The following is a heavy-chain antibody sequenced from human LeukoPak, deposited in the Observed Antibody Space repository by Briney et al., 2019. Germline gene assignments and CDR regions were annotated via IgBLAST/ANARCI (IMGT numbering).Heavy chain of an antibody. V-gene: IGHV3-21*01. CDR1: GFTFSSYS. J-gene: IGHJ4*02. CDR3: ARDSGHGDYDDY. Sequence: GSLRLSCAASGFTFSSYSMNWVRQAPGKGLEWVSSISSSSSYIYYADSVKGRFTISRDNAKNSLYLQMNSLRAEDTAVYYCARDSGHGDYDDYWGQGTLVTVSS. CDR2: ISSSSSYI. D-gene: IGHD4-17*01.